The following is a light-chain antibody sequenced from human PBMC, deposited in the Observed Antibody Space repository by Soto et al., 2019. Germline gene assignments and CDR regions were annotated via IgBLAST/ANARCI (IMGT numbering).Light chain of an antibody. J-gene: IGKJ4*01. CDR1: QSVSSY. V-gene: IGKV3-11*01. Sequence: EIVLTQSPATLSLSPGERATLSCSASQSVSSYLAWYQQKPGQAPRLLIYDASNRSTGIPARFSGSGSGTDFALPISSLVPEDFAVYYCQQRSNWPLTFGGGTKVEIK. CDR3: QQRSNWPLT. CDR2: DAS.